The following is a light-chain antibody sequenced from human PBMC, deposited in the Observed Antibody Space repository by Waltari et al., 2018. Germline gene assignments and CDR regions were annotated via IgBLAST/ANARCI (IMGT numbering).Light chain of an antibody. V-gene: IGKV3-20*01. Sequence: EIVLTQSPATRPLSPGERAPLPCRASQSVGRYLAWYQQNPGQAPSLLIYGASTRATGIPDRFSGSGSGTDFSLTISRLEPEDFAVYYCQKYVSLPATFGQGTKVEIK. J-gene: IGKJ1*01. CDR1: QSVGRY. CDR3: QKYVSLPAT. CDR2: GAS.